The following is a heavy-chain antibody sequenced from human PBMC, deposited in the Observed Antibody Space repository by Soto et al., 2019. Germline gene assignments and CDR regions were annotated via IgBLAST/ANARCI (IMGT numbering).Heavy chain of an antibody. D-gene: IGHD1-1*01. CDR2: IIPIFGTA. Sequence: QVQLVQSGAEVQKPGSSVKVSCKASGGTFSSYAISWVRQAPGQGLEWMGGIIPIFGTANYAQKFQGRVTITADESTSTAYMELSSLRSEDTAVYYCARESAVRSSRFDAFDIWGQGTMVTVSS. CDR3: ARESAVRSSRFDAFDI. J-gene: IGHJ3*02. V-gene: IGHV1-69*01. CDR1: GGTFSSYA.